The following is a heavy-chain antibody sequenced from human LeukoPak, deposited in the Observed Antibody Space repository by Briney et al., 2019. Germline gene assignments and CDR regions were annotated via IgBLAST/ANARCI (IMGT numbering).Heavy chain of an antibody. D-gene: IGHD2-15*01. CDR3: ASHRSRIAATWMEYYYYYYMDV. J-gene: IGHJ6*03. Sequence: ASVKVSCKASGGTFSSYAISWVRQAPGQGLEWMGGIIPIFGTANYAQKFQGRVTITTDKSTSTAYMELSSLRSEDTAVYYCASHRSRIAATWMEYYYYYYMDVWGKGATVTVSS. CDR2: IIPIFGTA. CDR1: GGTFSSYA. V-gene: IGHV1-69*05.